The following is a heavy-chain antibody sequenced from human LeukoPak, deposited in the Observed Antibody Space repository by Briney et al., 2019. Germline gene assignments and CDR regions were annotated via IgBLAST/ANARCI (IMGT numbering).Heavy chain of an antibody. CDR3: ARDQVTMIVVFPAEDAFDI. CDR2: ISSSSSYI. J-gene: IGHJ3*02. CDR1: GFTFSSYS. V-gene: IGHV3-21*01. Sequence: PGGSLRLSCAASGFTFSSYSMNWVRQAPGKGLEWVSSISSSSSYIYYADSVKGRFTISRDNAKNSLYLQMNSLRAEDTAVYYCARDQVTMIVVFPAEDAFDIWGQGTMVTVSS. D-gene: IGHD3-22*01.